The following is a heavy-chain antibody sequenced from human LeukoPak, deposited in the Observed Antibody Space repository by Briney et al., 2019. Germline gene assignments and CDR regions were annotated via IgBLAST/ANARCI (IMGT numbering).Heavy chain of an antibody. Sequence: PSETLSLTCAVYGGSFSGYYCSWIRQPPGKGLEWIVEINHSGSTNYNPSLNSRVTISVDTSKNQFSLKLSSVTAADTAVYYCARGSEQWLPSRQFDYWGQGTLVTVSS. D-gene: IGHD6-19*01. J-gene: IGHJ4*02. V-gene: IGHV4-34*01. CDR2: INHSGST. CDR3: ARGSEQWLPSRQFDY. CDR1: GGSFSGYY.